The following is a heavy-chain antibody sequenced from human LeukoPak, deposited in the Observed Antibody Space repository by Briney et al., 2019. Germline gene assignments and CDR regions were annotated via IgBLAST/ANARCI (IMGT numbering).Heavy chain of an antibody. V-gene: IGHV4-39*07. J-gene: IGHJ4*02. D-gene: IGHD6-13*01. CDR3: ARDVAAAGNFDY. CDR1: GGSMSSSSYY. Sequence: PSETLSLTCTVSGGSMSSSSYYWGWIRQPPGKGLEWIGSIFYSGTTYYNPSLKSRVTISVDTSKNQFSLKLSSVTAADTAVYYCARDVAAAGNFDYWGQGTLVTVSS. CDR2: IFYSGTT.